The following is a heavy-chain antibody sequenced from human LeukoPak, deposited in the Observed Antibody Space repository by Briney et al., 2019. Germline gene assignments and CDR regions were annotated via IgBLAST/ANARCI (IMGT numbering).Heavy chain of an antibody. CDR3: AKDSNYDSSGSPGTLFDY. CDR1: GFTFSDYY. Sequence: PGGSLRLSCAASGFTFSDYYMSWIRQAPGKGLEWVAVISYDGSNKYYADSVKGRFTISRDNSKNTLYLQMNSLRAEDTAVYYCAKDSNYDSSGSPGTLFDYWGQGTLVTVSS. J-gene: IGHJ4*02. CDR2: ISYDGSNK. D-gene: IGHD3-22*01. V-gene: IGHV3-30*18.